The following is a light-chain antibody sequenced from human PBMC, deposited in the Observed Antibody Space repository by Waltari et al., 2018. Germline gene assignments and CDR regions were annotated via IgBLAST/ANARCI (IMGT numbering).Light chain of an antibody. CDR2: EVS. Sequence: QSALTQPASVSGSPGQSITISCTGTSSDGGRYNLVSWYQQHPGKAPKLMIYEVSKGPSGVSNRFSGSKSGNTASLTISGLQAEDEADYYCCSYAGSNTYVFGTGTKVTVL. J-gene: IGLJ1*01. CDR1: SSDGGRYNL. CDR3: CSYAGSNTYV. V-gene: IGLV2-23*02.